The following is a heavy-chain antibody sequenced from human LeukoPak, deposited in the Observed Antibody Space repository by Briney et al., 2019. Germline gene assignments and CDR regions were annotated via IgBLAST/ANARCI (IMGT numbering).Heavy chain of an antibody. J-gene: IGHJ4*02. CDR2: KYYSGST. D-gene: IGHD5-18*01. V-gene: IGHV4-61*01. Sequence: SETLSLTCDVSGVSINTCCYYWTWIRQPPGKGLEWIGYKYYSGSTRYNSSLRSRLTISLDSSKNQFSLRLTSVTAADAAVYYCARGRSYGFDFDSWGPGTLVIVSS. CDR1: GVSINTCCYY. CDR3: ARGRSYGFDFDS.